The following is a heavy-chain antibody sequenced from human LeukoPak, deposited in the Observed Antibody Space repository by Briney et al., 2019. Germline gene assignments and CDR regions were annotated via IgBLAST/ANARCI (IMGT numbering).Heavy chain of an antibody. J-gene: IGHJ5*02. CDR2: IYYSGST. D-gene: IGHD3-3*01. CDR3: ARRGAIIGVVSEFDP. V-gene: IGHV4-39*01. CDR1: GGSISSSSYY. Sequence: NPSETLSLTCTVSGGSISSSSYYWGWIRQPRGKGLEWIGSIYYSGSTYYNPSLKSRVTISVDTSKNQFSLELSSVTAADTAVYYCARRGAIIGVVSEFDPWGQGTLVTVSS.